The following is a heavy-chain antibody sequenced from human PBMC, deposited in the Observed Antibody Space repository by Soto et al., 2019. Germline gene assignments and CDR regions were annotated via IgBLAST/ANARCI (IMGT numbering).Heavy chain of an antibody. V-gene: IGHV4-30-2*01. CDR3: ARGPSVVVVAATIAYYYGMDV. CDR1: GGSISSGGDS. Sequence: SETLSLTCAASGGSISSGGDSWSWIRQPPGKGLEWIGYIYHSGSTYYNPSLKSRVTISVDRSKNQFSLKLSSVTAADTAVYYCARGPSVVVVAATIAYYYGMDVWGQGTTVTVSS. D-gene: IGHD2-15*01. J-gene: IGHJ6*02. CDR2: IYHSGST.